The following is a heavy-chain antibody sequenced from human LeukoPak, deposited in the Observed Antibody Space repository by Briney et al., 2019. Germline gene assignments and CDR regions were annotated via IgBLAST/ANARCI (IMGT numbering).Heavy chain of an antibody. Sequence: SETLSFTCTGSGGPIYYFHWRRIAPAPGEGLGWVGYLYYSWSTNYNPSLKSRVTISGDASKNQLSLELRSVTAADRDVHYCAREGIAAAGTRQGAFDIWGQGTMVTVS. V-gene: IGHV4-59*01. J-gene: IGHJ3*02. D-gene: IGHD6-13*01. CDR3: AREGIAAAGTRQGAFDI. CDR2: LYYSWST. CDR1: GGPIYYFH.